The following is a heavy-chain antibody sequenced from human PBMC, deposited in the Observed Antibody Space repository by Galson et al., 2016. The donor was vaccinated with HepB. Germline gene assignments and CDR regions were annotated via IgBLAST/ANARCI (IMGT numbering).Heavy chain of an antibody. J-gene: IGHJ4*02. D-gene: IGHD5-24*01. CDR2: VPPTKYNA. CDR3: ARLTQRPTRYFDY. V-gene: IGHV5-51*01. Sequence: VRQMPGKGLDWMGIVPPTKYNARYSPSVHGHVTISVDRSINTAFLQWDSLKASDTGMYYCARLTQRPTRYFDYWGQGTLVIVSS.